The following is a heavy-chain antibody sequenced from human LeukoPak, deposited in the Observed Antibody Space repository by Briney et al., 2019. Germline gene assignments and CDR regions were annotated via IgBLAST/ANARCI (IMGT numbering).Heavy chain of an antibody. V-gene: IGHV3-30*18. CDR1: GFTFSSYG. CDR3: AKDRGLWYQLEDYYYMDV. Sequence: GGSLRLSCAASGFTFSSYGMHWVRQAPGKGLEWVAVISYDGSNKYYADSVKGRFTISRDNSKNTLYLQMNSLRAEDTAVYYCAKDRGLWYQLEDYYYMDVWGKGTTVTVSS. CDR2: ISYDGSNK. J-gene: IGHJ6*03. D-gene: IGHD2-2*01.